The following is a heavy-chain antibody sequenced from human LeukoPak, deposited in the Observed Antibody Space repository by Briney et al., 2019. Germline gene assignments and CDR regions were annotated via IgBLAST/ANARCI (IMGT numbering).Heavy chain of an antibody. CDR3: ARDPRNYYDSSGRPL. J-gene: IGHJ4*02. V-gene: IGHV4-30-2*01. CDR2: IYHSGST. CDR1: GGSISSGGYY. D-gene: IGHD3-22*01. Sequence: PSQTLSLTCTVSGGSISSGGYYWRWIRQPPGTGLEWIGYIYHSGSTYYNPSLKSRVTISVHRSKNQFSLKLSSVTAADTAVYYCARDPRNYYDSSGRPLWGQGTLVTVSS.